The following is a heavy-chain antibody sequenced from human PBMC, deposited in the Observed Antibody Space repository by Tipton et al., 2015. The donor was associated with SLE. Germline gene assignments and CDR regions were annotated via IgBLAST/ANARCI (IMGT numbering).Heavy chain of an antibody. CDR3: ARDLDGYNYGDY. CDR1: GDSIRRHF. Sequence: TLSLTCTVSGDSIRRHFWSWIRQPPGKGLEWIGNIFYSGRTDYNPSLKSRVTMSLDTSENQLSLKLSSVTAADTAVYYCARDLDGYNYGDYWGQGILVTVSS. CDR2: IFYSGRT. J-gene: IGHJ4*02. V-gene: IGHV4-59*11. D-gene: IGHD5-24*01.